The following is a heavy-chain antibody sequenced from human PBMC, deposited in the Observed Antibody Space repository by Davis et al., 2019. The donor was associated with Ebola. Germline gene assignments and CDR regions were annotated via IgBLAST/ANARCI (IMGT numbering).Heavy chain of an antibody. CDR2: ISWNSGSI. J-gene: IGHJ3*02. CDR1: GFTFDDYA. V-gene: IGHV3-9*01. CDR3: AKDGGSEVAFDI. Sequence: SLSLSCAVSGFTFDDYAMHWVRQAPGKGLEWVAGISWNSGSIGYADSVKGRFTISRDNAKNSLYLQMNSLRAEDTALYYCAKDGGSEVAFDIWGQGTMVTVSS. D-gene: IGHD2-15*01.